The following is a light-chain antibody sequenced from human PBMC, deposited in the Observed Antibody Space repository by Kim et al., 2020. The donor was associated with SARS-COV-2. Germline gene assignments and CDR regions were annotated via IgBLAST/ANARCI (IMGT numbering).Light chain of an antibody. Sequence: VASTCTWGSSNNVAAYSVHWFQQLPGTAPKLLIYGNCHRPSGVPDRFSGSKSGTSASLAITGLQSEDEADYYCQSYDNSLSGLLFGGGTQLTVL. CDR1: SSNNVAAYS. CDR2: GNC. V-gene: IGLV1-40*01. CDR3: QSYDNSLSGLL. J-gene: IGLJ2*01.